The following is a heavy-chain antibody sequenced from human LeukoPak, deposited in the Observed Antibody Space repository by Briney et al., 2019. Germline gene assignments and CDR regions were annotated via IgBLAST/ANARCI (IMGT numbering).Heavy chain of an antibody. Sequence: LEWIGYIYYSGSTNYNPSLKSRVTISVDTSKNQFSLKLSSVTATDTAVYYCARLKGPVDYWGQGTLVTVSS. J-gene: IGHJ4*02. V-gene: IGHV4-59*08. CDR3: ARLKGPVDY. CDR2: IYYSGST.